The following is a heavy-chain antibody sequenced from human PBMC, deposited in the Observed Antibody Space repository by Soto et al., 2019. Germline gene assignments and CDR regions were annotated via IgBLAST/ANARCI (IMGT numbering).Heavy chain of an antibody. CDR2: IYTCGST. CDR1: GFSVSSKY. D-gene: IGHD6-19*01. CDR3: ALVSSSGWTFSPSPFDY. V-gene: IGHV3-53*01. Sequence: EVQLVESGGGLSQPGGSLRLSCAASGFSVSSKYMSWVRQAQGKGLEWVSVIYTCGSTYYADSVKGRFTISRDNSKNTLYLKMNILIAEDTAEYYCALVSSSGWTFSPSPFDYWGQGTLVTVSS. J-gene: IGHJ4*02.